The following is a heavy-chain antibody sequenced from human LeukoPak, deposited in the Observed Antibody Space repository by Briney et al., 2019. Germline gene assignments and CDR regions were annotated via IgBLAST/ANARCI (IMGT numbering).Heavy chain of an antibody. Sequence: GGSLRLSCVTSGFIFSSYGIHWVRQAPGKGQEWVAWHFARNKYYAESVRGRFTMSRDNSKSTLYLQMDSLRVEDTAVYYCARDLCSTTSCFDYWGQGTLVSVSS. J-gene: IGHJ4*02. CDR1: GFIFSSYG. CDR3: ARDLCSTTSCFDY. V-gene: IGHV3-33*01. CDR2: WHFARNK. D-gene: IGHD2-2*01.